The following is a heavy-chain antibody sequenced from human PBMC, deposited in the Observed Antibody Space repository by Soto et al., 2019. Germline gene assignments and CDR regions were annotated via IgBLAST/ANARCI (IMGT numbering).Heavy chain of an antibody. V-gene: IGHV3-7*03. D-gene: IGHD4-4*01. CDR1: VFTFSSYW. Sequence: EVQLVESGGGLVQPGGSLRLSCAASVFTFSSYWMSWVRQAPGKGLEWVANIKQDGSEKYYVDSVKGRFTISRDNAKNSLYLQMNGLRAEDRAGYYCARDLQVFDYWGQGTLVTVAS. CDR2: IKQDGSEK. CDR3: ARDLQVFDY. J-gene: IGHJ4*02.